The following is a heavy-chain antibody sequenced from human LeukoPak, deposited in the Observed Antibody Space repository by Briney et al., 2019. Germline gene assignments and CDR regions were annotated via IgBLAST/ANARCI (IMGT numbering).Heavy chain of an antibody. Sequence: SQTLSLTCTVSGGSISSGGYSWSWIRQHPGKGLEGIGYIYYSGSTYYNPSLKSRVTISVDTSKNQFSLKLSSVTAADTAVCYCARTPFTVTHFDYWGQGTLVTVSS. D-gene: IGHD4-17*01. CDR2: IYYSGST. CDR3: ARTPFTVTHFDY. V-gene: IGHV4-31*03. CDR1: GGSISSGGYS. J-gene: IGHJ4*02.